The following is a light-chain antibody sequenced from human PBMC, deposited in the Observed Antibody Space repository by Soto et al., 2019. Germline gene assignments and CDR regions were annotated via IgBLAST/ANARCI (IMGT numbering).Light chain of an antibody. CDR1: SGHSSYA. CDR2: VNSDGSH. V-gene: IGLV4-69*01. CDR3: QTWGTGTVV. J-gene: IGLJ2*01. Sequence: QPVLTQSPSASASLGASVQLTCTLSSGHSSYAIAWRQKQPEKGPRYLMKVNSDGSHNKGDGIPDRFSGSSSGAERYLTISSLQSEDEADYFCQTWGTGTVVFGGGTKLTVL.